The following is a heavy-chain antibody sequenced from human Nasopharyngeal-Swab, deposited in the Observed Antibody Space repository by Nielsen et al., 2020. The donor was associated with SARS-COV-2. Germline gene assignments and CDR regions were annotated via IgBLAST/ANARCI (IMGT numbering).Heavy chain of an antibody. Sequence: SQTLSLTCAISLDSVSSSSAAWNWIRQSPSRGLECLGRTYYRSKWYNDYAVSVKSRITINPDTSKNQFSLHLNSVTPEDTAVYYCARARGAYGNYYYYYYTDVWGKGTTVTVSS. V-gene: IGHV6-1*01. CDR2: TYYRSKWYN. D-gene: IGHD4-11*01. J-gene: IGHJ6*03. CDR3: ARARGAYGNYYYYYYTDV. CDR1: LDSVSSSSAA.